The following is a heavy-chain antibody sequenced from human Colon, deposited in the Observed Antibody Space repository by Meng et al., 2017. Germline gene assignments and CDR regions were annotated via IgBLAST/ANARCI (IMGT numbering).Heavy chain of an antibody. D-gene: IGHD3/OR15-3a*01. V-gene: IGHV4-4*02. J-gene: IGHJ4*02. CDR1: GGSISSNL. CDR3: ARHISILGQRGFDY. Sequence: QVQLQESGPGLWKPSGTLSLTCAFSGGSISSNLWSWVRQPPGKGLEWIGEFFHTGRTNYDPSLKSRVTISVDKSNNQFSLKLTSVTAADTAVYYCARHISILGQRGFDYWGQGTLVTVSS. CDR2: FFHTGRT.